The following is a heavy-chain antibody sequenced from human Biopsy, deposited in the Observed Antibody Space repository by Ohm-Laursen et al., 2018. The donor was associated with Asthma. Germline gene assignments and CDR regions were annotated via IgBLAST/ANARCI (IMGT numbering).Heavy chain of an antibody. CDR2: IYYSGTT. J-gene: IGHJ4*02. CDR3: AGFCSGGNCPDH. V-gene: IGHV4-39*07. Sequence: SDTLSLTCSLSSGFGGYMRSGNYYWGWIRQPPGKGLEWIGSIYYSGTTYYNPSLESRVTVSVDTSKKQISLRLSSVIAADTAVYYCAGFCSGGNCPDHWGQGTLVTVSS. D-gene: IGHD2-15*01. CDR1: SGFGGYMRSGNYY.